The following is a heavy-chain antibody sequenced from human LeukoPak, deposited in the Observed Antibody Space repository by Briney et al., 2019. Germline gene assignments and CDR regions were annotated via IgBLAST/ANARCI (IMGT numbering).Heavy chain of an antibody. Sequence: GGSLRLSCAASGFTFSSYGMHWVRQAPGKGLEWVAVIWYDGSNKYYADSVKGRLTISRDNSKNTLYLQMNSLRAEDMAVYYCAKDRDDFWSGYYFPAYYYGMDVWGQGTTVTVSS. CDR3: AKDRDDFWSGYYFPAYYYGMDV. D-gene: IGHD3-3*01. J-gene: IGHJ6*02. V-gene: IGHV3-33*06. CDR2: IWYDGSNK. CDR1: GFTFSSYG.